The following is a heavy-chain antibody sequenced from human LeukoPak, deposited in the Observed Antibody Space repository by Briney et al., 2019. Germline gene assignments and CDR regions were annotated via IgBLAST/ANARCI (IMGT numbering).Heavy chain of an antibody. V-gene: IGHV4-4*09. CDR2: IYTSGST. CDR1: GGPISSYY. D-gene: IGHD6-6*01. Sequence: SETLSFTGTASGGPISSYYWSWIGQPPGKELEWIGYIYTSGSTNHNPSLKSRVTISVDTSKNQFSLKLSSVTAADTAVYYCARYSSSSRSLDYWGQGTLVTVSS. J-gene: IGHJ4*02. CDR3: ARYSSSSRSLDY.